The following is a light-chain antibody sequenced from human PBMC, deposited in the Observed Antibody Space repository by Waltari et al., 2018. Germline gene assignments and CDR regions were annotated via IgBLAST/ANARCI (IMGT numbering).Light chain of an antibody. CDR1: QTVNNNY. CDR2: DAF. J-gene: IGKJ1*01. Sequence: EIVLTQSPATLSLSPGERATLSCRASQTVNNNYLAGYQQKPGLAPRLLIYDAFNRTSGIPDRFSGSVSGTDVTLTITRLEPEDFAVYYCQHYDSSALWTFGQGTKVEI. CDR3: QHYDSSALWT. V-gene: IGKV3D-20*01.